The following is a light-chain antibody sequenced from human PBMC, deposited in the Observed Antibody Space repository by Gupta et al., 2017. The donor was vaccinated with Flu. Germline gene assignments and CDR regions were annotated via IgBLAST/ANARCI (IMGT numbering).Light chain of an antibody. J-gene: IGLJ3*02. CDR1: ALPKKY. V-gene: IGLV3-16*01. CDR3: LSADSSGAWV. CDR2: KDS. Sequence: SYELTQPPSVSVSLGQMARITCSGEALPKKYAYWYQQKPGQLPGLVIHKDSERPSGIPERFSGSSSGTMVTLTISGVQAEDEADYYCLSADSSGAWVFGGGTKLTVL.